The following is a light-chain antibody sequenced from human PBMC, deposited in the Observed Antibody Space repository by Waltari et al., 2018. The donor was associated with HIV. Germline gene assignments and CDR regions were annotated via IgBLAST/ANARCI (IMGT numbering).Light chain of an antibody. J-gene: IGKJ5*01. V-gene: IGKV3-11*01. CDR2: DAS. CDR3: QQRSNWPPIT. Sequence: EIVLTQSPATLSLSPGERATLPCRASQSIGSYLAWYQQKPGQAPRLLIYDASNRATGIPTRFSGSGSGTDFTLTISSLEPEDFAVYYCQQRSNWPPITFGQGTRLEIK. CDR1: QSIGSY.